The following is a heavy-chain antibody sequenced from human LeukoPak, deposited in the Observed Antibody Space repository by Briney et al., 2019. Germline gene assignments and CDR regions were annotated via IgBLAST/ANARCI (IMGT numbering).Heavy chain of an antibody. J-gene: IGHJ4*02. CDR3: AKFKGHYGDSEYYFDS. CDR2: ITGSSDYI. V-gene: IGHV3-21*01. Sequence: GGSLRLSCAASGFTFSRYSVNWVRQAPGKGLEWVSCITGSSDYIIYADSVRGRFTISRDNAKNSLFLQMNSLRAEDTAVYYCAKFKGHYGDSEYYFDSWGQGTLVTVSS. D-gene: IGHD3-10*01. CDR1: GFTFSRYS.